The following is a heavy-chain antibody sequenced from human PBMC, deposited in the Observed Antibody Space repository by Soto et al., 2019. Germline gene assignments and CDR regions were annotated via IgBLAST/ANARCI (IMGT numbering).Heavy chain of an antibody. Sequence: PSETLSLTCAVYGGSFSGYYWSWIRQPPGKGLEWIGEIHHSGRTSYSPSLKSRVTISVDTSKDQFSLKLSSVTAADAAVYYCARGLGTFDPWGQGTLVTVS. D-gene: IGHD3-10*01. CDR3: ARGLGTFDP. J-gene: IGHJ5*02. CDR1: GGSFSGYY. V-gene: IGHV4-34*01. CDR2: IHHSGRT.